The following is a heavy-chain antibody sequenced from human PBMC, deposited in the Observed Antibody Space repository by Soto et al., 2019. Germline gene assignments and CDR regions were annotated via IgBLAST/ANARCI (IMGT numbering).Heavy chain of an antibody. V-gene: IGHV4-4*02. D-gene: IGHD3-16*01. CDR2: IYHSGST. Sequence: SETLSLTCAVSSGSISSSNWWSWVRQPPGKGLEWIGEIYHSGSTNYNPSLKSRVTISVDKSKNQFSLKLSSVTAADTAVYYCARARDMTTVGDYYYYYMDVWGKGTTVTVSS. CDR1: SGSISSSNW. J-gene: IGHJ6*03. CDR3: ARARDMTTVGDYYYYYMDV.